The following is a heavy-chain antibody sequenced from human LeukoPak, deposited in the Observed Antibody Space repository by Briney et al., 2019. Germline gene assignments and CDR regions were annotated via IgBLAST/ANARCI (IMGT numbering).Heavy chain of an antibody. CDR3: ARGGKRWLQFKNWFDP. Sequence: GGSLRLSCAASGFTFSDYYMSWIRQAPGKGLEWVAVISYDGSNKYYADSVKGRFTISRDNSKNTLYLQMNSLRAEDTAVYYCARGGKRWLQFKNWFDPWGQGTLVTVSS. CDR2: ISYDGSNK. J-gene: IGHJ5*02. CDR1: GFTFSDYY. D-gene: IGHD5-24*01. V-gene: IGHV3-30-3*01.